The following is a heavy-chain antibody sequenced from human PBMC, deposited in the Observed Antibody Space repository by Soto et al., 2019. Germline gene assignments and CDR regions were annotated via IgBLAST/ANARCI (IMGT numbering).Heavy chain of an antibody. D-gene: IGHD2-15*01. Sequence: QVQLVESGGGVVKPGRSLRLSCAASGFTFSNNGMHWVRQAPGKGLEWVAVIWYDGINKYYADSVKGRFISSRDNSKNTVYLQMNSLRAEDTAVYYCARDRVQMVDGLDVWGQGTTVTVSS. CDR2: IWYDGINK. V-gene: IGHV3-33*01. CDR1: GFTFSNNG. J-gene: IGHJ6*02. CDR3: ARDRVQMVDGLDV.